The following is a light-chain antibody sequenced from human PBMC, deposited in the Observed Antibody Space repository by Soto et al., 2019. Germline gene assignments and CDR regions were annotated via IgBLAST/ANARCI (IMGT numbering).Light chain of an antibody. CDR1: QSISYR. CDR3: QQYNSYYT. V-gene: IGKV1-5*01. Sequence: DIQMTQSPSTLSASVGDRVTITCRASQSISYRLAWYQQKSGKAPKLLIYDDASLESGVPSRFSGSGSGSEFTHTISSLQPEDFATYSCQQYNSYYTFGQGTKLEIK. CDR2: DDA. J-gene: IGKJ2*01.